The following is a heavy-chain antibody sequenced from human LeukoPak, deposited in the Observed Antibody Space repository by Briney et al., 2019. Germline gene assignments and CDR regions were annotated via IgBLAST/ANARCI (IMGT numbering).Heavy chain of an antibody. CDR2: IYPGDSDT. CDR3: ARLGYCSRGTCYAFDY. V-gene: IGHV5-51*01. Sequence: GESLKISCKGSGYTFTSYWIGWVRQMPGKGLEWMGIIYPGDSDTRYSLSFQGQVTMSADKSITTAYLQWSSLKASDTAIYYCARLGYCSRGTCYAFDYWGQGTLVTVSS. D-gene: IGHD2-2*01. J-gene: IGHJ4*02. CDR1: GYTFTSYW.